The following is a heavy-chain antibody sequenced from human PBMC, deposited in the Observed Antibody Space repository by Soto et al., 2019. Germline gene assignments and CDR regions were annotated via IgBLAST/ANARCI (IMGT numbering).Heavy chain of an antibody. D-gene: IGHD5-18*01. Sequence: GGSLRLSCAASGFTFDDYAMHWVRQAPGKGLEWVSGISWNSGSIGYADSVKGRFTISRDNAKNSLYLQMNSLRAEDTALYYCAKADVDTAMVTLGYYFDDWGQGTLVTVSS. CDR1: GFTFDDYA. J-gene: IGHJ4*02. CDR2: ISWNSGSI. CDR3: AKADVDTAMVTLGYYFDD. V-gene: IGHV3-9*01.